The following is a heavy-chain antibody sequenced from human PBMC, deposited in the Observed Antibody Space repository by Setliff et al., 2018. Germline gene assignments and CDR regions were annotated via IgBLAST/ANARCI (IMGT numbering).Heavy chain of an antibody. J-gene: IGHJ3*02. CDR2: IIPIFGTA. CDR1: GYRLIEVS. CDR3: AISTIFGVASPTPDAFDI. V-gene: IGHV1-69*06. D-gene: IGHD3-3*01. Sequence: SVKVSCKVSGYRLIEVSMHWVRQAPGKGLEWMGRIIPIFGTANYAQKFQGRVTITADKSTSTTYMELSRLRSEDTAVYYCAISTIFGVASPTPDAFDIWGQGTMVTVSS.